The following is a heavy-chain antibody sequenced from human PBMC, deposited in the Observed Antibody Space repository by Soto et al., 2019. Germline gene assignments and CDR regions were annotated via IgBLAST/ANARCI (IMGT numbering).Heavy chain of an antibody. CDR3: ARGNGAYGMDV. Sequence: GGSVRLSCAASGFTVNSNYMTWVRQAPGKGLEWVSIIYSGGTTYYADSVNGRFTISRDNWKNTLYLQMNSLRADDTAVYYCARGNGAYGMDVWGQGTTVTVSS. CDR1: GFTVNSNY. V-gene: IGHV3-53*01. D-gene: IGHD2-8*01. CDR2: IYSGGTT. J-gene: IGHJ6*02.